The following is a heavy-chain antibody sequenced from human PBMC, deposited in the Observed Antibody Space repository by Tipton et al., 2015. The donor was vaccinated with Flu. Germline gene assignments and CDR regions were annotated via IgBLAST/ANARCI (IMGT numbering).Heavy chain of an antibody. Sequence: SLRLSCAASGFTFSSYEMNWVRQAPGKGLEWVSYISSSGSPIYCADSVEGRFTISRDNAKNSLYLQMNSLRAEDTAVYFCARALKAYYYYSVDVWGQGTTVTVSS. J-gene: IGHJ6*02. CDR3: ARALKAYYYYSVDV. CDR2: ISSSGSPI. V-gene: IGHV3-48*03. CDR1: GFTFSSYE.